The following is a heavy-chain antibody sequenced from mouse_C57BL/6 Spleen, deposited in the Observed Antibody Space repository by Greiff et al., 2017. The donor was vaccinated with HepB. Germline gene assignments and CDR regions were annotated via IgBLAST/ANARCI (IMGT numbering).Heavy chain of an antibody. V-gene: IGHV1-52*01. CDR2: IDPSDSET. Sequence: VQLQQPGAELVRPGSSVKLSCKASGYTFTSYWMHWVKQRPIQGLEWIGNIDPSDSETHYNQKFKDKATLTVDKSSSTAYMQLSSLTSEDSAVYYCASDYGSSWDYWGQGTTLTVSS. J-gene: IGHJ2*01. CDR1: GYTFTSYW. D-gene: IGHD1-1*01. CDR3: ASDYGSSWDY.